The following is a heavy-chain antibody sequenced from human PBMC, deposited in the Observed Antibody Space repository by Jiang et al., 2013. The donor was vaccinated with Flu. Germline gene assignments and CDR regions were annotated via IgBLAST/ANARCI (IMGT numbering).Heavy chain of an antibody. CDR1: GGSISSYY. J-gene: IGHJ6*02. CDR2: IYYSGST. Sequence: GSGLVKPSETLSLTCTVSGGSISSYYWSWIRQPPGKGLEWIGYIYYSGSTNYNPSLKSRVTISVDTSKNQFSLKLSSVTAADTAVYYCARSSSFLRYFDXLSTYYYYYGMDVWG. D-gene: IGHD3-9*01. V-gene: IGHV4-59*08. CDR3: ARSSSFLRYFDXLSTYYYYYGMDV.